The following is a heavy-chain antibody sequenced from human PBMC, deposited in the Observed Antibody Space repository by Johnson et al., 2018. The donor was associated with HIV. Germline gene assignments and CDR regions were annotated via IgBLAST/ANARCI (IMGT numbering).Heavy chain of an antibody. CDR1: GFTFSSYA. V-gene: IGHV3-23*04. Sequence: VQLVESGGGLVQPGGSLRLSCAASGFTFSSYAMSWVRQVPGKGLEWVSAISGSGGSTYYADSLKGRFTISRDNSKNTLYLQMNSLRAEDTAVYYCAKDYYYDSSGYFLTCAFDIWGQGTMVTVSS. CDR2: ISGSGGST. J-gene: IGHJ3*02. CDR3: AKDYYYDSSGYFLTCAFDI. D-gene: IGHD3-22*01.